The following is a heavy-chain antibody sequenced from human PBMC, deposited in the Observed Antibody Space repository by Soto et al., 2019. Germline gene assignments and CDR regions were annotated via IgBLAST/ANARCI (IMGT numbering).Heavy chain of an antibody. J-gene: IGHJ2*01. Sequence: QVQLQESGPGLVKPPETLSLICTVYGGSISSYYWSWIRQPPGKGLEWIGQIYYSGSTNYNPSLRSRVTISVDTSKNRFSLKLSSVTAADTAVYYCARDPIVGQGGGLRYFDLWGRGTLVTVSS. CDR2: IYYSGST. CDR3: ARDPIVGQGGGLRYFDL. V-gene: IGHV4-59*01. CDR1: GGSISSYY. D-gene: IGHD2-21*01.